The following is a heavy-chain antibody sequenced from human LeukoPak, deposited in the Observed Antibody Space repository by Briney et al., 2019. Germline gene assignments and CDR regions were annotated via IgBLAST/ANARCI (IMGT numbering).Heavy chain of an antibody. Sequence: PGGSLRLSCAASGFTFSSFAMSWVRQAPGKGLESASLISGAGGSTYYADSVKGRFTISRDNSKNTLYLQMNSLRAEDTAVYYCAREDYGLHHFDYWGQGILVTVSS. CDR3: AREDYGLHHFDY. CDR2: ISGAGGST. D-gene: IGHD4-17*01. CDR1: GFTFSSFA. J-gene: IGHJ4*02. V-gene: IGHV3-23*01.